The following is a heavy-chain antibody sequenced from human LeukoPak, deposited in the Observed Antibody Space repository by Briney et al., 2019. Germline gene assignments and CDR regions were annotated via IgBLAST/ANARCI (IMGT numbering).Heavy chain of an antibody. D-gene: IGHD2-15*01. J-gene: IGHJ5*02. CDR3: VRGGPSTWS. Sequence: GGSLRLSCAVSGFTFKLYWMHWVRQAPGKGPVWVSRINDDGSDTTYADSVKGRCTISRDDAKNMLFLQMNSLRAEDTAVYYCVRGGPSTWSWGQGTLVTVSS. CDR2: INDDGSDT. CDR1: GFTFKLYW. V-gene: IGHV3-74*01.